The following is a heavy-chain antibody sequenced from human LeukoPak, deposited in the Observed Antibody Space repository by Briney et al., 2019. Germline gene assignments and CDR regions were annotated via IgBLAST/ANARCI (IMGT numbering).Heavy chain of an antibody. J-gene: IGHJ4*02. Sequence: PGRSLRLSCVASGFNFRSYGMHWVRQAPGKGLEWVAVIWPDGSNTFYAESVKGRFAISRDNSKNTLYLQMNSLRGEDTAVYYCAKDQYCYGAYCRGSDYWGQGTLVTVSS. V-gene: IGHV3-33*06. CDR3: AKDQYCYGAYCRGSDY. CDR1: GFNFRSYG. D-gene: IGHD2-15*01. CDR2: IWPDGSNT.